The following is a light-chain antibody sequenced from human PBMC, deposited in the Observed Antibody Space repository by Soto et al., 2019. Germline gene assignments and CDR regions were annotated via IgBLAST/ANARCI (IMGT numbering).Light chain of an antibody. CDR2: KAS. V-gene: IGKV1-5*03. CDR3: QQHNSYSRT. Sequence: DIQMTQSPSTLSASVGDRVTITCRASQSISSWLAWYQQKPGKAPKLLIYKASSLESGVPSRFSGSGSGTEFTLTISSLQPDDFATYHCQQHNSYSRTFGQGTKVEIK. CDR1: QSISSW. J-gene: IGKJ1*01.